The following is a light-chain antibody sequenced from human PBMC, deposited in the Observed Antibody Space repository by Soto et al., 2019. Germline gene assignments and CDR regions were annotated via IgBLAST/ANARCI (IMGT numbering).Light chain of an antibody. CDR3: QQYNNWPPGT. CDR2: GAS. CDR1: QSVSSN. V-gene: IGKV3-15*01. J-gene: IGKJ2*01. Sequence: EIVMTQSPATLSVSPEERATLSCRASQSVSSNLAWYQQKPGQAPRLLIYGASSRATGIPARFSGSGSGTELTLTISSLQSEDFAVYYCQQYNNWPPGTFGQGTKLEIK.